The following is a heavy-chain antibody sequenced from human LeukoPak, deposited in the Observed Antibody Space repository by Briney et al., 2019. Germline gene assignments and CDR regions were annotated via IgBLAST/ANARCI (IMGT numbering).Heavy chain of an antibody. CDR2: ISGSGGTT. CDR3: AKDGGVVVPGAFPEH. D-gene: IGHD2-2*01. V-gene: IGHV3-23*01. CDR1: GFTFSTYA. Sequence: GGSLRLSCAASGFTFSTYAMSWVRQAPGKGLEWVSAISGSGGTTYYADSVKGRFTISRDNSKNTVYLQMNSLRAEDTAVYYCAKDGGVVVPGAFPEHWGQGTLVTVSS. J-gene: IGHJ4*02.